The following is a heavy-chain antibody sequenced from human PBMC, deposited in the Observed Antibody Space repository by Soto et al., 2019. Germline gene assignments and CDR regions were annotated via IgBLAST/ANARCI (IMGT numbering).Heavy chain of an antibody. J-gene: IGHJ4*02. Sequence: GGSLRLSCAASGFTFSSYSMNWVRQAPGKGLEWVSSISSSSSYIYYADSVKGRFTISRDNAKNSLYLQMNSLRAEDTAAYYCARDGSSSANFDYWGQGTLVTVSS. CDR2: ISSSSSYI. CDR3: ARDGSSSANFDY. D-gene: IGHD6-6*01. CDR1: GFTFSSYS. V-gene: IGHV3-21*01.